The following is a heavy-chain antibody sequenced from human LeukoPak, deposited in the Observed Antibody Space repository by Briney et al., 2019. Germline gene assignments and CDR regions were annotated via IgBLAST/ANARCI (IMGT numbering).Heavy chain of an antibody. Sequence: PSETLSLTCTVSGGSISSSSYSWGWIRQPPGKGLEWIGSIYYSGGTDSNPSLKSRVTISVDTSKNQFSLKLSSVTAADTAVYYCARRGGPSYYWGQGTLVTVSS. CDR2: IYYSGGT. CDR1: GGSISSSSYS. J-gene: IGHJ4*02. V-gene: IGHV4-39*01. CDR3: ARRGGPSYY.